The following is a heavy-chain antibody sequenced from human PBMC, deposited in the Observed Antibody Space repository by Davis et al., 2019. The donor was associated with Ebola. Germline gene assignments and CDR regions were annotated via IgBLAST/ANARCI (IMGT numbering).Heavy chain of an antibody. V-gene: IGHV1-2*02. J-gene: IGHJ3*02. CDR1: GYTFTDYY. D-gene: IGHD3-22*01. CDR2: INPNSGDT. CDR3: AREAYDSSASDAFDI. Sequence: ASVKVSCKASGYTFTDYYMHWVRQAPGQGLEWMGWINPNSGDTNYAQKFQGRVTMTRDTSISTAYMELSRLRSDETAVYYCAREAYDSSASDAFDIWGQGTMVTVSS.